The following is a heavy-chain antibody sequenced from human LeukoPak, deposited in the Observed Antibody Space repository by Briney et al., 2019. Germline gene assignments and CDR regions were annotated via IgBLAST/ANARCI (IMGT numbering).Heavy chain of an antibody. J-gene: IGHJ6*02. CDR1: GFTFDDYA. CDR2: ISWNSGSI. CDR3: AKDIGKSSGWFLYYYGMDV. Sequence: GGSLRLSCAASGFTFDDYAMHWVRQAPGKGLEWVSGISWNSGSIGYADSVTGRFTISRDNAKNCLYLQMNSLRAEDTALYYCAKDIGKSSGWFLYYYGMDVWGQGTTVTVSS. V-gene: IGHV3-9*01. D-gene: IGHD6-19*01.